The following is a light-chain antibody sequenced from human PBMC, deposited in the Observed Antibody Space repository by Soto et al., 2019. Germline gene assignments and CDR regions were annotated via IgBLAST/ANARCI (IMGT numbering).Light chain of an antibody. CDR2: SNT. Sequence: QSVLTQPPSVSGAPGQRVTISCTGSSSNIGAGYDVHWYQQLPGTAPKLLIYSNTNRPSGVPDRFSGSKSGTSGSLAITGLQAEDEADYYCQSYDSTLSAVVFGGGTKLIVL. V-gene: IGLV1-40*01. J-gene: IGLJ2*01. CDR1: SSNIGAGYD. CDR3: QSYDSTLSAVV.